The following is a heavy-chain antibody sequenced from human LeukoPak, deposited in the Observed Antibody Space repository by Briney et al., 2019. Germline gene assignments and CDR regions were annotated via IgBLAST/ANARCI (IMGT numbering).Heavy chain of an antibody. D-gene: IGHD5-18*01. J-gene: IGHJ6*03. CDR3: ARDSDSYGYYYYYYMDV. V-gene: IGHV3-21*01. Sequence: GGSLRLPCAASGFTFSSYSMNWVGQAPGKGLEWVSSISSSSSYIYYADSVKGRSTISRDNAKNSLYLQMNSLRAEDTAVYYCARDSDSYGYYYYYYMDVWGKGTTVTVSS. CDR2: ISSSSSYI. CDR1: GFTFSSYS.